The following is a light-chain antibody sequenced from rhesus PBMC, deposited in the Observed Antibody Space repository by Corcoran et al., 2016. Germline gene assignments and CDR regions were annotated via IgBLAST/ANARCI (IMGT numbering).Light chain of an antibody. CDR2: DAS. CDR3: QQYNNWRT. J-gene: IGKJ1*01. Sequence: ETVVTQSPATLALSPGERATLSCRASQSVGSNLAWYQPKPGQAPKLLIYDASSRATGIPERFSGSGSGTEFTLTISSLEPDDVGVYYCQQYNNWRTFGQGTKVEIK. V-gene: IGKV3-42*02. CDR1: QSVGSN.